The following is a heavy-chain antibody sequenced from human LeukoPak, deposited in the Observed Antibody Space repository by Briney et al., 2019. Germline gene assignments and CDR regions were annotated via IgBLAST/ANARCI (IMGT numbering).Heavy chain of an antibody. CDR1: GFTFSRYA. V-gene: IGHV3-23*01. CDR3: AKAGGYYYFDY. J-gene: IGHJ4*02. D-gene: IGHD5-12*01. Sequence: GGSLRLSCAASGFTFSRYAMSWVRQAPGKGLEWVSAISGRGGSTYYADSVKGRFTISRDNSKNTLYLQMNSLRAEDTAVYYCAKAGGYYYFDYWGQGTLVTVSS. CDR2: ISGRGGST.